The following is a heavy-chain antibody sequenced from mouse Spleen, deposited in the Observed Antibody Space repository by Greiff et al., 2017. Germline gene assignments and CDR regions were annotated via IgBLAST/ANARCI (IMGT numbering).Heavy chain of an antibody. CDR3: AIYYDYDRFAY. Sequence: VQLQQPGAELVKPGASVKLSCKASGYTFTSYWMHWVKQRPGQGLEWIGEIDPSDSYTNYNQKFKGKATLTVDKSSSTAYMQLSSLTSEDSAVYYCAIYYDYDRFAYWGQGTLVTVSA. V-gene: IGHV1-69*02. D-gene: IGHD2-4*01. J-gene: IGHJ3*01. CDR1: GYTFTSYW. CDR2: IDPSDSYT.